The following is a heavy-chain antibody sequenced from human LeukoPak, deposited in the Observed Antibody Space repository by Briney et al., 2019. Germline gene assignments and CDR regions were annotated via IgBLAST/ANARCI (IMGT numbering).Heavy chain of an antibody. V-gene: IGHV3-23*01. CDR1: GFTFSTFA. CDR2: ISGSGGST. J-gene: IGHJ6*03. D-gene: IGHD5-24*01. CDR3: AKARYNYYYYYMDV. Sequence: GGSLRLSCAASGFTFSTFAMIWVRQAPGKGLEWVSAISGSGGSTYYADSVKGRFTISRDNSKNTLYLQMNSLRAEDTAVYYCAKARYNYYYYYMDVWGKGTTVTISS.